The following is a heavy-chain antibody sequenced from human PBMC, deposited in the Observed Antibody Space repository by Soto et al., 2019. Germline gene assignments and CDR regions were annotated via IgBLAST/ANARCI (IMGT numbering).Heavy chain of an antibody. V-gene: IGHV4-34*01. CDR3: ARKAMVRGVMNYYYMDV. CDR1: GGSFSGYY. CDR2: INHSGST. J-gene: IGHJ6*03. Sequence: SETLSLTCAVYGGSFSGYYWSWIRQPPGKGLEWICEINHSGSTNYTPSLKSRVTISVDTSKNQFSLKLSSVTAADTAVYYCARKAMVRGVMNYYYMDVWGKGTTVTVSS. D-gene: IGHD3-10*01.